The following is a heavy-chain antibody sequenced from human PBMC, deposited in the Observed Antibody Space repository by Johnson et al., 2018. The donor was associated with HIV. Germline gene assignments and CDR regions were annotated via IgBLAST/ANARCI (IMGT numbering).Heavy chain of an antibody. J-gene: IGHJ3*01. Sequence: VQLVESGGGLVQPGGSLRLSCAASGFAFRTYWMVWVRQVPGKRPVWVARIYNDGSRTTYAESVRGRFTISRANAKYTVDLQMNSLRVEDTAVYYCAKVDCGGDTCAGYDPFELWGQGTLVTVSS. V-gene: IGHV3-74*03. D-gene: IGHD2-21*01. CDR3: AKVDCGGDTCAGYDPFEL. CDR1: GFAFRTYW. CDR2: IYNDGSRT.